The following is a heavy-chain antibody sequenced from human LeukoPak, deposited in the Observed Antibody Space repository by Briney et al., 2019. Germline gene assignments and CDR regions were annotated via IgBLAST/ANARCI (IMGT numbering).Heavy chain of an antibody. J-gene: IGHJ4*02. CDR1: GFTVSSNY. CDR3: ARADWDSSGYYPSH. Sequence: PGGSLRLSCAASGFTVSSNYMSWVRQAPGKGLEWVSVIYSGGSTYYADSVKGRFTISRDNSKNTLYLQMNSLRAEDTAVYYCARADWDSSGYYPSHWGQGTLVTVSS. CDR2: IYSGGST. D-gene: IGHD3-22*01. V-gene: IGHV3-53*01.